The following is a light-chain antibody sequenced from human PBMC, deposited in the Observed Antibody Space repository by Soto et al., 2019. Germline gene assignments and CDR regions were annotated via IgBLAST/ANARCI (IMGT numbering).Light chain of an antibody. CDR1: SSDVGCYNY. CDR3: SSYTSSSTLWV. V-gene: IGLV2-14*01. Sequence: QSALTQPASVSGSPGQSITISCTGTSSDVGCYNYVSWYQQHPGKAPKLMIYDVSNRPSGVSNRFSGSKSGNTASLTISGLQAEDEADYYCSSYTSSSTLWVFGGGTKLTVL. CDR2: DVS. J-gene: IGLJ2*01.